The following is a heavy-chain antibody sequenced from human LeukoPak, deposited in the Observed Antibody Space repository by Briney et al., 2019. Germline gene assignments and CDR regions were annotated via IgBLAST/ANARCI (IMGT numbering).Heavy chain of an antibody. V-gene: IGHV4-34*01. D-gene: IGHD4-17*01. J-gene: IGHJ4*02. CDR1: GVSFDDYY. CDR2: INHSGYT. Sequence: SETLSLTCAVSGVSFDDYYWSWVRQTPGKGLEWIGEINHSGYTNDSPSLKSRVTLSIDTSRKQFSLNLRSVTVADAGIYYCTRLTTGHDYWGQGTLVTVSS. CDR3: TRLTTGHDY.